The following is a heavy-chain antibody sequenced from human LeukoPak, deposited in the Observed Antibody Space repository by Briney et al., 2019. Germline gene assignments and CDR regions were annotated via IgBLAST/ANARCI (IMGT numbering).Heavy chain of an antibody. J-gene: IGHJ4*02. CDR2: ISNDGNNK. Sequence: GGSLRLSCAASGFSFSDYTMHWVRQAPGKGLEWVAFISNDGNNKYSADAVKGRFTISRDNSKNTLFLEMSNLRPEDTAVYYCARPGHGNYGPVGYWGQGTLVTVSS. D-gene: IGHD3-22*01. CDR3: ARPGHGNYGPVGY. V-gene: IGHV3-30*04. CDR1: GFSFSDYT.